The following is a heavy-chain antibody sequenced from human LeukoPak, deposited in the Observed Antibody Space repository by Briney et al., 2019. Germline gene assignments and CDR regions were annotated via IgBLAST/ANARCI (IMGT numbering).Heavy chain of an antibody. D-gene: IGHD1-26*01. CDR1: GFTFSSYG. V-gene: IGHV3-30*18. J-gene: IGHJ4*02. CDR2: ISYDGSNK. Sequence: GGSLRLSCAASGFTFSSYGMHWVRQAPGKGLEWVAVISYDGSNKYYADSVKGRFTISRDNSKNTLYLQMNSLRAEDAAVYYCGKLATDYWGQGTLVTVSS. CDR3: GKLATDY.